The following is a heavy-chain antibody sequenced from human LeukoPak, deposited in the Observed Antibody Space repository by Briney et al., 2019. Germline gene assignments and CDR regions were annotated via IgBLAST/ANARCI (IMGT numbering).Heavy chain of an antibody. Sequence: ASVKVSCKASGYTFTSYDINWVRQATGQGLEWMGWMNPNSGNTGYAQKFQGRVTMTRNTSISTAYMELSSLRSEDTAVYYCARMAYGVTTPYYYYGMDVWGQGTTVTVSS. V-gene: IGHV1-8*01. J-gene: IGHJ6*02. CDR2: MNPNSGNT. D-gene: IGHD4-17*01. CDR3: ARMAYGVTTPYYYYGMDV. CDR1: GYTFTSYD.